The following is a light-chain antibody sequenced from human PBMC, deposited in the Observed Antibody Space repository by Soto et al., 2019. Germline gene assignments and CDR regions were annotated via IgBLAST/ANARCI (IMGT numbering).Light chain of an antibody. Sequence: DIQMTQSPSSLSASVGDRVTITCRASQSISSYLNWYQQKPGKAPKLLIYAASSLQSGVPSRFSVSGSGTDFTLTISSLQPVDFATYYCQQSYSTPRTFGPGTKVDIK. J-gene: IGKJ3*01. CDR2: AAS. CDR3: QQSYSTPRT. V-gene: IGKV1-39*01. CDR1: QSISSY.